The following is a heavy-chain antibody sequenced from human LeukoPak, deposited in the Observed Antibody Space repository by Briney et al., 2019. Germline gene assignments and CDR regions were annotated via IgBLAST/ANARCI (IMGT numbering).Heavy chain of an antibody. CDR1: GFTFSSYA. J-gene: IGHJ3*02. CDR2: ISGRGGST. Sequence: GGSLRLSCAASGFTFSSYAMSWVRQAPGKGLEWVSAISGRGGSTYYADSVKGRFTISRDNAKNSLFLQMNSLRAGDTAVYYCFRDAFDIWGQGTMVTVSS. V-gene: IGHV3-23*01. CDR3: FRDAFDI.